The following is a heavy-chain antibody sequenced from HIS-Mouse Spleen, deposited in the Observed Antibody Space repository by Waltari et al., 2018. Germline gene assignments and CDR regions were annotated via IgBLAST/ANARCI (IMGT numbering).Heavy chain of an antibody. CDR1: GFTFSNAW. J-gene: IGHJ6*02. D-gene: IGHD6-13*01. Sequence: VQLVESGGGLVKPGGSLRLSCAASGFTFSNAWMSWIRQPPGRGVEWIGRIYQSGSTNYNPTLERRVTRSVDTSKNQFSLKLSSVTAADTAVYYCARALEYSSSWYYYYYGMDVWGQGTTVTVSS. CDR3: ARALEYSSSWYYYYYGMDV. V-gene: IGHV4-59*08. CDR2: IYQSGST.